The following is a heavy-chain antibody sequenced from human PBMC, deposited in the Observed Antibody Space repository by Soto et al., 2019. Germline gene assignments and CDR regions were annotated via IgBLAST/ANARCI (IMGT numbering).Heavy chain of an antibody. V-gene: IGHV4-30-4*01. D-gene: IGHD3-22*01. Sequence: PSETLSLTCTVSGGSISSGDYYWSWIRQPPGKGLEWIGYIYYSGSTYYNPSLKSRVTISVDTSKNQFSLKLSSVTAADTAVYYCARAGRNYYDSSGYYANFDYWGQGTLVTVSS. CDR3: ARAGRNYYDSSGYYANFDY. CDR2: IYYSGST. J-gene: IGHJ4*02. CDR1: GGSISSGDYY.